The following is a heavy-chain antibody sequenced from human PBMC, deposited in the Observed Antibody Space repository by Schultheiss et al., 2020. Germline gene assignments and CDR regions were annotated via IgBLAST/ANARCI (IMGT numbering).Heavy chain of an antibody. CDR2: AFHNGGT. V-gene: IGHV4-59*12. Sequence: SETLSLTCAISGDSVSSNSAAWNWIRQSPGKGLEWIGYAFHNGGTNYNPSLKSRVSMSVDTSRNQFSLKLSSVTAADTAVYYCARVDLRGVGGYYYYVDVWGKGATVTVSS. J-gene: IGHJ6*03. CDR1: GDSVSSNSAA. D-gene: IGHD3-10*01. CDR3: ARVDLRGVGGYYYYVDV.